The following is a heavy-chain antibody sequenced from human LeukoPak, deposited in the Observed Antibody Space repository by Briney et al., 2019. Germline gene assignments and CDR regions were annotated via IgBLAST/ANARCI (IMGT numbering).Heavy chain of an antibody. CDR2: IYTSGST. CDR3: AREFIDYSNQDAFDI. J-gene: IGHJ3*02. Sequence: SQTLSLTCTVSGGSITSNTYYWSLIRQPAGKGLEWIGRIYTSGSTNYNPSLKSRVTISADTSKNQFSLNLSSVTAADTAVYYFAREFIDYSNQDAFDIWGQGTMVTVSS. V-gene: IGHV4-61*02. D-gene: IGHD4-11*01. CDR1: GGSITSNTYY.